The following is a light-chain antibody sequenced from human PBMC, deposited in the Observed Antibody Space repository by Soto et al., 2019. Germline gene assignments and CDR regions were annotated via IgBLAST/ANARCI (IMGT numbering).Light chain of an antibody. Sequence: EIVMTQSPATLSVSPGERATLSCRASQSVSSNLAWYQQKPCQAPRLLIYGASTRATGIPARFSGSGSGTEFTLTISSLQSEDFAVYYCQQYNNWPPTWTFGQGTKVEIK. CDR3: QQYNNWPPTWT. V-gene: IGKV3-15*01. CDR1: QSVSSN. CDR2: GAS. J-gene: IGKJ1*01.